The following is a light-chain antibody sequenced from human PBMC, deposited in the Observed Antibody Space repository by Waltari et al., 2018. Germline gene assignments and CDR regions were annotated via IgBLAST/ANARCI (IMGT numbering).Light chain of an antibody. CDR1: QSISTW. J-gene: IGKJ1*01. CDR2: EAS. V-gene: IGKV1-5*03. CDR3: QQYMTNSWT. Sequence: DIQMTQSPSTLSASVGDRVTITCRASQSISTWLAWYQQKPGTAPKRLIYEASTLQTGVPSRFSGTGSGTDFTLTISSLQPDDFATYYCQQYMTNSWTFGQGTRVEVK.